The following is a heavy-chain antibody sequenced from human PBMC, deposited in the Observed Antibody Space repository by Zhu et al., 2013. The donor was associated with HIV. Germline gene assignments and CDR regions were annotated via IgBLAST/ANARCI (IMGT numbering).Heavy chain of an antibody. J-gene: IGHJ4*02. Sequence: EVQLLESGGGLVQPGGSLRLSCAASGFTFNIYAMNWVRQAPGKGLEWVSIISGSATNTYSADSVKGRFAISRDNSKNSLYLQMNSLRAEDTAVYYCARTRGRRAVYYFDYWGQGTLVTVSS. V-gene: IGHV3-23*01. CDR1: GFTFNIYA. CDR3: ARTRGRRAVYYFDY. CDR2: ISGSATNT.